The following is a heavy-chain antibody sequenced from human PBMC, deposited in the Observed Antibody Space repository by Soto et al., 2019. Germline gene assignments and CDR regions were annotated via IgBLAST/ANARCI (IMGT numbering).Heavy chain of an antibody. CDR3: ARVKVMTHKSRWFDP. CDR1: GGSISSYY. J-gene: IGHJ5*02. CDR2: IRNSGST. V-gene: IGHV4-59*01. D-gene: IGHD6-13*01. Sequence: PSETLSLTCTVSGGSISSYYWNWIRQPPGEGLEWIGYIRNSGSTNYNPSLKSRVTMSVDTSKNQFSLKLSSVTAADTAVYYCARVKVMTHKSRWFDPWGRGTLVTVS.